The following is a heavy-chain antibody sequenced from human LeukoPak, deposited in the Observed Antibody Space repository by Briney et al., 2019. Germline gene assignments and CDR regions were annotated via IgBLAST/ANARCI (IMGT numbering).Heavy chain of an antibody. Sequence: SETLSLTCTVSSGSISSYYWSWIRQPPGKGLEWIGYIYYSGSTDYNPSLKSRVTISIDTSKRQFSLKLSSVTAADTALYYCARGPGTWYYYWGQGTLVTVSS. V-gene: IGHV4-59*12. CDR1: SGSISSYY. D-gene: IGHD6-13*01. CDR3: ARGPGTWYYY. J-gene: IGHJ4*02. CDR2: IYYSGST.